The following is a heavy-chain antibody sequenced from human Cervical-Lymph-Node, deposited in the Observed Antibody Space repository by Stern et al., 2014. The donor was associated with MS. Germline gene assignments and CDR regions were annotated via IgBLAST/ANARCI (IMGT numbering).Heavy chain of an antibody. Sequence: QVQLQQWGAGLLRPSETLSLTCAVHGASFSDNYWSGIRHTPGKVLDWIGVINISDGPIYNPSLMSRATLSVDPSRNQFSLKLISLTAADTAMYYCARERKVERSARLLVSFDVWGQGTLVTVSS. CDR3: ARERKVERSARLLVSFDV. V-gene: IGHV4-34*01. CDR1: GASFSDNY. D-gene: IGHD1-1*01. CDR2: INISDGP. J-gene: IGHJ3*01.